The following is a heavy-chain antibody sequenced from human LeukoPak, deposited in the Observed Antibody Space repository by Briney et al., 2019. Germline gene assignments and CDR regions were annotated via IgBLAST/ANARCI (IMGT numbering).Heavy chain of an antibody. CDR1: GFTVSSNY. Sequence: GGSLRLSCAASGFTVSSNYMSWVRQAPGKGLEWVSVIYSGGSTYYADSVKGRFTISRDNSKNTLYLQMNSLRAEDTAVYYCAKVGCYYDSSGYYYWDCWGQGTLVTVSS. CDR3: AKVGCYYDSSGYYYWDC. J-gene: IGHJ4*02. CDR2: IYSGGST. D-gene: IGHD3-22*01. V-gene: IGHV3-66*01.